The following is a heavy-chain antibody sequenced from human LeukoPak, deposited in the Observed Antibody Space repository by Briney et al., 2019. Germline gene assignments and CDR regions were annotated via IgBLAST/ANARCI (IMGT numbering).Heavy chain of an antibody. Sequence: GGSLRLSCAASGFTFSSYAMHWVRQAPGKGLEWVAVISYDGSNKYYADSVKGRFTISRDNSKNTLYLQMNSLRAEDTAVYYCARDSDALRFLEWLSPDYWGQGTLVTVFS. D-gene: IGHD3-3*01. CDR3: ARDSDALRFLEWLSPDY. CDR1: GFTFSSYA. CDR2: ISYDGSNK. J-gene: IGHJ4*02. V-gene: IGHV3-30-3*01.